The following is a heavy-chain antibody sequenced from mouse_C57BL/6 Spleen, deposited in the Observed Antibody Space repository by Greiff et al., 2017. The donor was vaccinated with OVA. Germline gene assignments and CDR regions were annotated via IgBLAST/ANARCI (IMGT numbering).Heavy chain of an antibody. Sequence: VQLQQSGAELVRPGTSVKMSCKASGYTFTNYWIGWAKQRPGHGLEWIGDIYPGGGYTNYNEKFKGKATLTAEKSSSTAYMQFSSLTSEDSAIYYCARRNGYDYGFDYWGQGTTLTVSS. CDR1: GYTFTNYW. J-gene: IGHJ2*01. V-gene: IGHV1-63*01. CDR2: IYPGGGYT. D-gene: IGHD2-4*01. CDR3: ARRNGYDYGFDY.